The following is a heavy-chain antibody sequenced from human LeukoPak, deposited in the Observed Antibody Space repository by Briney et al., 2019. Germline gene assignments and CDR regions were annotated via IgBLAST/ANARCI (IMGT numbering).Heavy chain of an antibody. Sequence: PSETLSLTCAVYGGSFSGYYWSWIRQPPGKGLEWIGEINHSGSTYYNPSLKSRVTISVDRSKNQFSLKLSSVTAADTAVYYCAGTYYYGSGSYHEYDYWGQGTLVTVSS. CDR1: GGSFSGYY. CDR3: AGTYYYGSGSYHEYDY. CDR2: INHSGST. V-gene: IGHV4-34*01. D-gene: IGHD3-10*01. J-gene: IGHJ4*02.